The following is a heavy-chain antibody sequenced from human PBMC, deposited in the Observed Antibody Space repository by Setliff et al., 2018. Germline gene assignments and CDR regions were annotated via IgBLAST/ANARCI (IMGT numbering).Heavy chain of an antibody. Sequence: GGSLRLSCAASGFTFNNFAMHWVRQAPGKGLEWVAVRWYDGSNKYYADSVKGRFTISRDNSKNTLYLQMNSLRAEDTALYYCARQATDYWGQGTLVTVSS. CDR2: RWYDGSNK. CDR3: ARQATDY. J-gene: IGHJ4*02. CDR1: GFTFNNFA. V-gene: IGHV3-33*01.